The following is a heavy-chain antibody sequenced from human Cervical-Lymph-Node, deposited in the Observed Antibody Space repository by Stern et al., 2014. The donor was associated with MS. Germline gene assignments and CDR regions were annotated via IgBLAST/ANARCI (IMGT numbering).Heavy chain of an antibody. CDR3: ASAYCGGDCPDWYFDL. CDR2: IIPIFGTA. V-gene: IGHV1-69*01. Sequence: VQLVESGAEVKKPGSSVKVSCKASGGTFSRYAISWVRQAPGQGLDWMGGIIPIFGTANYAQKFQGRVTITADESTSTAYMELSSLRSEDTAVYYCASAYCGGDCPDWYFDLWGRGTLVTVSS. D-gene: IGHD2-21*02. CDR1: GGTFSRYA. J-gene: IGHJ2*01.